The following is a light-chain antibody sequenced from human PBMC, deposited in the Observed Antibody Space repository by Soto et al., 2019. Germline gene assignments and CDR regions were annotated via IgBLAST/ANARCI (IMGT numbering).Light chain of an antibody. Sequence: IQLAPSPSIRSASVGARVPITCRASQTISSWLAWYQQKPGKAPKLLIYDASSLESGVPSRFSGSGSGTEFTLTSSILQPDDFATYCCQQDNSYWTFGQGTKVDIK. CDR3: QQDNSYWT. J-gene: IGKJ1*01. V-gene: IGKV1-5*01. CDR2: DAS. CDR1: QTISSW.